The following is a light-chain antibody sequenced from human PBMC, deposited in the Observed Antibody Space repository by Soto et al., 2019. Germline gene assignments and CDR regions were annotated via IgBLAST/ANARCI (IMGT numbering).Light chain of an antibody. Sequence: EIVLTQSPGTVSLSPGERATLSCRASQSVGSRWLAWYQQKPGQAPRVLIYGASTRATGIPARFSGSGSGTEFTLTISSLQSEDFAIYFCQQYNNWPPDRTFGQGTKVEIK. CDR3: QQYNNWPPDRT. J-gene: IGKJ1*01. CDR2: GAS. V-gene: IGKV3-15*01. CDR1: QSVGSR.